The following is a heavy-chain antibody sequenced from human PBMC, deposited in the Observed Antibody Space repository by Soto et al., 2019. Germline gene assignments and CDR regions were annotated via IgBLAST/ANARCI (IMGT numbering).Heavy chain of an antibody. V-gene: IGHV4-59*08. J-gene: IGHJ6*01. CDR2: IYYSGST. D-gene: IGHD2-2*01. CDR3: GRQPGHCGSTTCFGYYSVAV. CDR1: GGSISSYY. Sequence: SETLSLTCTVSGGSISSYYWSWVRQPPGKGLEWIGYIYYSGSTNYNPSLKSRVTISVDTSKNQLSLRLSSVTAADTAVYYCGRQPGHCGSTTCFGYYSVAVWGQRTTVTVSS.